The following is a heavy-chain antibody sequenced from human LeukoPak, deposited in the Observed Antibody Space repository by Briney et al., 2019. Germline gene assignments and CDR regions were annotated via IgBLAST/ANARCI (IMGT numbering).Heavy chain of an antibody. V-gene: IGHV3-74*01. CDR3: ARDPYDILTGPYFDY. D-gene: IGHD3-9*01. CDR1: GFAFRNYW. J-gene: IGHJ4*02. CDR2: INRDGRAT. Sequence: GGSLRLSCAASGFAFRNYWMHWVRQGPGKGLLWVSRINRDGRATSYADSVKGRFTISRDNAKNTLYLQTNSLRAEDTAVYYCARDPYDILTGPYFDYWGQGTLVTVSS.